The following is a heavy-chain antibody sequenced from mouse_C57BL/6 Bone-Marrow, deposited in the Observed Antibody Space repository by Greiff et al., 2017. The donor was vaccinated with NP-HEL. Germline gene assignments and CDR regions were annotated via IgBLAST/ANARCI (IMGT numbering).Heavy chain of an antibody. CDR2: IWGVGST. V-gene: IGHV2-6*01. Sequence: VMLVESGPGLVAPSQSLSITCTVSGFSFTSYGVDWVRQSPGKGLEWLGVIWGVGSTNYNSALKSRLSISKDNSKSQVFLKMNSLQTDDTAMYYCARGYSYAMDYWGQGTSVTVSS. CDR3: ARGYSYAMDY. J-gene: IGHJ4*01. CDR1: GFSFTSYG. D-gene: IGHD2-3*01.